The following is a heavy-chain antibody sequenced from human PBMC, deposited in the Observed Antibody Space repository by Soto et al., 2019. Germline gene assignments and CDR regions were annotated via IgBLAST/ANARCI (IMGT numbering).Heavy chain of an antibody. V-gene: IGHV3-23*01. D-gene: IGHD3-10*01. J-gene: IGHJ6*02. CDR1: GFTFSSYA. CDR3: AKDLGYYYGSGSYVIYYGMDV. CDR2: LSGSGGST. Sequence: GGSLRLSCAASGFTFSSYAMCWVRQAPGKGLEWVSALSGSGGSTYYADSVKGRFTIPRDNSKNTLYLQMNSLRAEDTAVYYCAKDLGYYYGSGSYVIYYGMDVWGQGTTVTVSS.